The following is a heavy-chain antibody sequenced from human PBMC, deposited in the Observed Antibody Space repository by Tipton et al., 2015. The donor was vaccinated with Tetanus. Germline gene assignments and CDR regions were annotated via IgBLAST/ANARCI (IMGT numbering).Heavy chain of an antibody. CDR1: GYTFTGYY. V-gene: IGHV1-2*02. CDR2: IDPNSGGT. CDR3: ARDRGDYIYYGMDV. J-gene: IGHJ6*02. D-gene: IGHD3-22*01. Sequence: QLVQSGAEVKKPGASVKVSCKASGYTFTGYYIYWVRQAPGQGLEWMGWIDPNSGGTVYAQKFQGRVTMTRDASISTAYMELRSLRSDDTAVYYCARDRGDYIYYGMDVWGPGTTVTVS.